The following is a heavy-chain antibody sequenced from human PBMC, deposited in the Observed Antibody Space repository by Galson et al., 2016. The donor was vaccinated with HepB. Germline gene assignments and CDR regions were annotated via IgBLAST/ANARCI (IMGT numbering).Heavy chain of an antibody. J-gene: IGHJ6*01. D-gene: IGHD2/OR15-2a*01. Sequence: ETLSLTCRVSGGSVSSPTWWTWVRQSPGKGLEWIGESYHTGTTNYHPSLRRRVTISVDKSKNQFALRLASVTAADTAVYFCASKESTSKSHYFYGLDVWGQGTTVIVSS. CDR1: GGSVSSPTW. CDR2: SYHTGTT. V-gene: IGHV4-4*01. CDR3: ASKESTSKSHYFYGLDV.